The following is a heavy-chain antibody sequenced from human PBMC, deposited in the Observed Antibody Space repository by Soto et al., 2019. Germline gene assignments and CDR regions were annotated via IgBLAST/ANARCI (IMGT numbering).Heavy chain of an antibody. J-gene: IGHJ4*02. D-gene: IGHD1-1*01. CDR1: GYTFTSYD. CDR3: ARRAETNGWNGFGADKYYFDF. CDR2: MNPNTGNS. V-gene: IGHV1-8*01. Sequence: VSCKASGYTFTSYDIYWVRQATGQGLEWMGWMNPNTGNSGYAQKFQGRVTVTSGTSINTVHMELSSLRSEDTAVYYCARRAETNGWNGFGADKYYFDFWGQGTLVTVSS.